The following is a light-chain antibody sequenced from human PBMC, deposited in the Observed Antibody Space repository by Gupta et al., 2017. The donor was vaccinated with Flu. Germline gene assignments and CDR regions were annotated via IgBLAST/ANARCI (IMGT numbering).Light chain of an antibody. J-gene: IGLJ1*01. CDR2: EVN. CDR1: SSDVGGYNY. Sequence: GTSSDVGGYNYVSWYQQRPGKAPRLMIYEVNKRPSGVPDRFSGSKSGNTASLTVSGLQAKDEAEYYCGSYAGSVFVFGTGTWVTVL. V-gene: IGLV2-8*01. CDR3: GSYAGSVFV.